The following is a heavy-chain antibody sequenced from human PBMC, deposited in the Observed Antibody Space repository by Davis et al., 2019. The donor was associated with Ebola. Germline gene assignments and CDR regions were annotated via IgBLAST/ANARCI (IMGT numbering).Heavy chain of an antibody. J-gene: IGHJ4*02. V-gene: IGHV3-33*01. CDR3: VRDRAARYFDY. D-gene: IGHD6-6*01. CDR2: IWYDGSNE. Sequence: GESLKISCAASGFTFKNHGMHWVRQAPGKGLEWVAVIWYDGSNEFYADSVKGRFTISRDNPKNTLYLQMNSLRVEDTAIYYCVRDRAARYFDYWGQGTLVTVSS. CDR1: GFTFKNHG.